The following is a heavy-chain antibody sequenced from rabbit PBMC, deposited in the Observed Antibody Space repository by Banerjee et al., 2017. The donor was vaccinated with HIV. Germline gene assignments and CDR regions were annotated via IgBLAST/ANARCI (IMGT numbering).Heavy chain of an antibody. D-gene: IGHD2-1*01. CDR3: ARVDDDYGDFNL. Sequence: QSLEESGGDLVKPGASLTLTCTASGFSFSSSYYMCWVRQAPGKGLEWIACIYTDISGSTDYASWAKGRFTISKTSSTTVTLQMTSLTAADTATYFCARVDDDYGDFNLWGPGTLVTV. CDR2: IYTDISGST. J-gene: IGHJ4*01. V-gene: IGHV1S40*01. CDR1: GFSFSSSYY.